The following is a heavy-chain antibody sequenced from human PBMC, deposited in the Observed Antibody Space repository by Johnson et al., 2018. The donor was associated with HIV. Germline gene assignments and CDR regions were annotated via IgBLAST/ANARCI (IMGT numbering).Heavy chain of an antibody. CDR3: AKDKAVPGGSQWLALTRDAFDI. CDR1: GFTFSDYY. CDR2: ISSSGDTI. V-gene: IGHV3-11*04. J-gene: IGHJ3*02. Sequence: QVQLVESGGGLVKPGGSLRLSCAASGFTFSDYYMTWIRQAPGKGLEWVSYISSSGDTIYYADSVKGLLNISRDNSKNTLYLQMNSLRAEDTAVYYCAKDKAVPGGSQWLALTRDAFDIWGQGTMVTVSS. D-gene: IGHD6-19*01.